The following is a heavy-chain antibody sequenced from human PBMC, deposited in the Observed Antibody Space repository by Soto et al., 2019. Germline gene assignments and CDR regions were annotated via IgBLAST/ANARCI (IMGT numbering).Heavy chain of an antibody. CDR2: ISGSGGST. D-gene: IGHD3-22*01. J-gene: IGHJ4*02. V-gene: IGHV3-23*01. CDR1: GFTFSSYA. CDR3: AKAPKPYYYDSSVYFSHY. Sequence: GGSLRLSCAASGFTFSSYAMSWVRQAPGKGLEWVSAISGSGGSTYYADSVKGRFTISRDNSKNTLYLQMNSLSAEDTAVYYCAKAPKPYYYDSSVYFSHYWGQATLVPVSS.